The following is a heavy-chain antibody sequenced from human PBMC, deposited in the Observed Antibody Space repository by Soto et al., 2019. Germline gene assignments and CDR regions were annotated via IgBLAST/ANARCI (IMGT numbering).Heavy chain of an antibody. J-gene: IGHJ6*02. CDR1: GFTFSSYG. CDR2: IWYDGSNK. V-gene: IGHV3-33*01. CDR3: ARELGSYYNRYYYGMDV. D-gene: IGHD3-10*01. Sequence: GGSLRLSCAASGFTFSSYGMHWVRQAPGKGLEWVAVIWYDGSNKYYADSVKGRFTISRDNSKNTLYLQMNSLRAEDTAVYYCARELGSYYNRYYYGMDVWGQGTTVTVSS.